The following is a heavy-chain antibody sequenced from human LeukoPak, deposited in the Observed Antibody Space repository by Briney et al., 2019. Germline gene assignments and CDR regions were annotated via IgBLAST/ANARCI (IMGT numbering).Heavy chain of an antibody. Sequence: SETLSLTCAVYGGSFSGYYWSWIRQPPGKGLEWIGEINHRGSTNYNPSLKSRVTISVDTSKNQFSLKLSSVTAADTAVYFCARGPPTDYYDSSGFYYVFDYWGQGTLVTVSS. CDR2: INHRGST. CDR1: GGSFSGYY. J-gene: IGHJ4*02. V-gene: IGHV4-34*01. D-gene: IGHD3-22*01. CDR3: ARGPPTDYYDSSGFYYVFDY.